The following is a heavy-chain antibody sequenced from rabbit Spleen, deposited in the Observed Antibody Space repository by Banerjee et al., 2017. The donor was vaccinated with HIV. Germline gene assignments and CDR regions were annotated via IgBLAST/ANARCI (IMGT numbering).Heavy chain of an antibody. V-gene: IGHV1S45*01. J-gene: IGHJ6*01. Sequence: QEQLVESGGGLVRPEGSLKLSCTASGFSFSNKAVMCWVRQAPGKGLQWIACINAITGKPVYANWAKGRSTFSKTSSTTVTLQMTSLTAADTATYFCARDSGTSFSSYGMDLWGPGTLVTVS. CDR1: GFSFSNKAV. D-gene: IGHD8-1*01. CDR3: ARDSGTSFSSYGMDL. CDR2: INAITGKP.